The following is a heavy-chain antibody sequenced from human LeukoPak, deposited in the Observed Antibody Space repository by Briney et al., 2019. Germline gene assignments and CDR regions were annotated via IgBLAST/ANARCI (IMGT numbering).Heavy chain of an antibody. D-gene: IGHD3-22*01. CDR3: ARDPDYYDSSGYYYIFDY. Sequence: PGGSLRLSCAASGFTFSSYAMRWVRQAPGKGLEWVAVISYDGSNKYYADSVKGRFTISRDNSKNTLYLQMNSLRAEDTAVYYCARDPDYYDSSGYYYIFDYWGQGTLVTVSS. J-gene: IGHJ4*02. CDR2: ISYDGSNK. CDR1: GFTFSSYA. V-gene: IGHV3-30-3*01.